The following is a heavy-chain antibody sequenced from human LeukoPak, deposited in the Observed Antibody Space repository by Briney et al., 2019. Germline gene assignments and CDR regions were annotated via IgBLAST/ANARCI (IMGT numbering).Heavy chain of an antibody. J-gene: IGHJ6*03. D-gene: IGHD3-10*01. Sequence: SETLSLTCAVYGGSFSGYYWSWIRQPPGKGLEWIGEINHSGSTNYNPSLKSRVTISVDTSKNQFSLKLSSVTAADTAVYYCARGALRITMVRGARDYYYYMDVWGKGTTVTVSS. CDR1: GGSFSGYY. CDR3: ARGALRITMVRGARDYYYYMDV. V-gene: IGHV4-34*01. CDR2: INHSGST.